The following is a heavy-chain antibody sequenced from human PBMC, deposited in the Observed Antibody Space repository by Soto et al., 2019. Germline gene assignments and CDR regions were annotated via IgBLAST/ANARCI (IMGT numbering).Heavy chain of an antibody. CDR3: ARESPPIAS. D-gene: IGHD3-3*02. Sequence: QVQLVQSGAEVKKPGASVKVSCKPSGYTFTTYAITWVRQAPGQGREWMGWISAYNGKTNYAQKLQGRVTMTTHTSTSTASMELRSLRSDDTAVYYCARESPPIASWCQGTLVTVSS. CDR2: ISAYNGKT. V-gene: IGHV1-18*01. J-gene: IGHJ5*02. CDR1: GYTFTTYA.